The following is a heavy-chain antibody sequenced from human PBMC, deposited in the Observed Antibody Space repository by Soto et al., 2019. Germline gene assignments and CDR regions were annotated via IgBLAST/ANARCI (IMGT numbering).Heavy chain of an antibody. Sequence: SLRLSCAASGFTFSTFSMNWVRQAPGKGLEWLSYIGGSGGSISYADSVKGRFTISRDNGKNTLYLQMSSLRDEDTAVYYCARDLAWAFDSWGQGALVTVSS. D-gene: IGHD1-26*01. CDR3: ARDLAWAFDS. CDR2: IGGSGGSI. V-gene: IGHV3-48*02. J-gene: IGHJ4*02. CDR1: GFTFSTFS.